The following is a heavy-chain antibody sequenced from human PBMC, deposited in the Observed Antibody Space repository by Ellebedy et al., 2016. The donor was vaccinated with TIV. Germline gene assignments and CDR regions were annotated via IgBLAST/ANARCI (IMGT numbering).Heavy chain of an antibody. V-gene: IGHV3-33*08. CDR1: GFTFSSYG. CDR2: IWYDGSNK. CDR3: ARDHPGITMGTAPGY. J-gene: IGHJ4*02. D-gene: IGHD3-10*01. Sequence: PGGSLRLSCAASGFTFSSYGMHWVRQAPGKGLEWVAVIWYDGSNKYYADSVKGRFTISRDNSKNTLYLQMNSLRAEDTAVYYCARDHPGITMGTAPGYWGQGTLVTVSS.